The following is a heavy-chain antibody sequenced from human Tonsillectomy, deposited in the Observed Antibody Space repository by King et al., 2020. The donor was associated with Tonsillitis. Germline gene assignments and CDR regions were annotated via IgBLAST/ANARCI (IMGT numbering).Heavy chain of an antibody. D-gene: IGHD3-16*01. J-gene: IGHJ5*02. V-gene: IGHV3-21*01. CDR3: ARVWLTSNWFDP. Sequence: VQLVESGGGLVKPGGSLRLSCAASGFTFSSYSMNWVRQAPGKGLEWVSSISSSSSYIYCADSVKGRFTISRDNAKNSLYLQMNSLRAEDTAVYYCARVWLTSNWFDPWGQGTLVTVSS. CDR2: ISSSSSYI. CDR1: GFTFSSYS.